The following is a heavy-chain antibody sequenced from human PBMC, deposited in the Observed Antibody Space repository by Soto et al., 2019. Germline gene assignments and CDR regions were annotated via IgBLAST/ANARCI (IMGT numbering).Heavy chain of an antibody. Sequence: GESLKISCKGSGYSFAGYWITWVRQKPGKGLEWMGRIDPSDSQTYYSPSFRGHVTISATKSISTAYLQWSSLKASDTAMYYCASARRGAFDIWGQGTMVTVSS. CDR2: IDPSDSQT. CDR3: ASARRGAFDI. D-gene: IGHD6-6*01. CDR1: GYSFAGYW. J-gene: IGHJ3*02. V-gene: IGHV5-10-1*01.